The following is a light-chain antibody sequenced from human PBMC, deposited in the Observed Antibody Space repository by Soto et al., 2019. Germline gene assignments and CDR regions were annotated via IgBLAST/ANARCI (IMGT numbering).Light chain of an antibody. CDR3: QQYYTSPWT. Sequence: DIVMTQSPDSLAVSLGERATINCKSSQSILYSPNNKNYLAWFQQKPGQPPKLLFYWASTRESGVPDRFSGGASGTDFTLTISSLQAEDVAVYYCQQYYTSPWTFGQGTKVEIK. V-gene: IGKV4-1*01. CDR1: QSILYSPNNKNY. CDR2: WAS. J-gene: IGKJ1*01.